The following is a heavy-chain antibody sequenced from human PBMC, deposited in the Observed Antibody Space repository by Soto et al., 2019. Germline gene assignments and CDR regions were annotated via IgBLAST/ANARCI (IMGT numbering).Heavy chain of an antibody. D-gene: IGHD3-10*01. Sequence: SETLSLTCAVSGYSISSGNWWGCIRQPPGEGLEWIGYIYYTGTTYYNPSLKSRVTMSVDTSKNQFSLRLSSVTAVDTALYYCTITRGDPQLHGLDYWAQGTLVTVSS. CDR3: TITRGDPQLHGLDY. CDR1: GYSISSGNW. CDR2: IYYTGTT. V-gene: IGHV4-28*01. J-gene: IGHJ4*02.